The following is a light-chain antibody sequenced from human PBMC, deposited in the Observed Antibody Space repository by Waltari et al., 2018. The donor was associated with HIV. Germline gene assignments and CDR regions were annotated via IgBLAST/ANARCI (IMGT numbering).Light chain of an antibody. Sequence: QSVLTQPPSASGTPGQRVTIYCSGSNSNIGINYVYWYQQLPGTAPKLLIYWDNQRPAGVPVRFSGSTSGTSASLVISGLRSEDEADYYCAAWDDSLSGRVFGGGTNLTVL. CDR1: NSNIGINY. J-gene: IGLJ3*02. CDR2: WDN. V-gene: IGLV1-47*01. CDR3: AAWDDSLSGRV.